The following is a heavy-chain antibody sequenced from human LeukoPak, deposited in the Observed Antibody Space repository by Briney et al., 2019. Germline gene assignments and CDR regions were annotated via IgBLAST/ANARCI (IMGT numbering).Heavy chain of an antibody. CDR1: GFTFSSYS. Sequence: PGGSLRLSCAASGFTFSSYSMNWVRQTPGKGLEWVSFLSSSSSTIYYADSVKGRFTISRDNAKNSLYLQMNSLRAEDTAVYYCASLPYYDFWSGYYSHRVYWGQGTLVTVSS. J-gene: IGHJ4*02. D-gene: IGHD3-3*01. CDR2: LSSSSSTI. V-gene: IGHV3-48*01. CDR3: ASLPYYDFWSGYYSHRVY.